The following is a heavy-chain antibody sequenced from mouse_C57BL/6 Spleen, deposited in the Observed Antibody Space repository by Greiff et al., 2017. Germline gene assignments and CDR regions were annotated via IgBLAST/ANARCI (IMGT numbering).Heavy chain of an antibody. V-gene: IGHV5-9-1*02. J-gene: IGHJ1*03. CDR2: ISSGGDYI. Sequence: EVMLVESGEGLVKPGGSLKLSCAASGFTFSSYALSWVRQTPEKRLEWVAYISSGGDYIYYADTVKGRFTISRDNARNTLYLQMSSLKSEDTAMYYCTRDYYGSSERYFDVWGTGTTVTVSS. CDR3: TRDYYGSSERYFDV. D-gene: IGHD1-1*01. CDR1: GFTFSSYA.